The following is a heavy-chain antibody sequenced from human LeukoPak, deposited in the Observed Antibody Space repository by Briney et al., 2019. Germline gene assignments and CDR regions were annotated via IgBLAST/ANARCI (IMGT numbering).Heavy chain of an antibody. CDR3: ARGRGPYGWFDP. D-gene: IGHD3-10*01. CDR1: GFTFSDYY. J-gene: IGHJ5*02. CDR2: MSSDESTT. V-gene: IGHV3-74*01. Sequence: GGSLRLSCAASGFTFSDYYMSWIRQAPGKGLVWVSRMSSDESTTNYADSVRGRFTISRDSAKNALYLQMNNLRAEDTAIYFCARGRGPYGWFDPWGQGTLVTVSS.